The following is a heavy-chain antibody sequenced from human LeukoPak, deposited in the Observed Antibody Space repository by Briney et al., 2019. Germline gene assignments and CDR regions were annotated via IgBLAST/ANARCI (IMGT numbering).Heavy chain of an antibody. V-gene: IGHV3-23*01. Sequence: AGGSLRLSCAASGFTFSSYAMSWVRQAPGKGLEWVSAISGSGGSTYYADSVKGRFTISRDNSKNTLYLQMNSLRAEDTAVYYCAKERRKQPLVGSVIDPWGQGTLVTVSS. CDR2: ISGSGGST. CDR1: GFTFSSYA. CDR3: AKERRKQPLVGSVIDP. J-gene: IGHJ5*02. D-gene: IGHD6-13*01.